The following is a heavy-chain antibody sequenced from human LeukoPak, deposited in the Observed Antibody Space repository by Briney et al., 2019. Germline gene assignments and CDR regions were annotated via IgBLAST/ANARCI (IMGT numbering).Heavy chain of an antibody. V-gene: IGHV3-23*01. Sequence: ETLSLTCTVSGGSISGYYWSWVRQAPGKGLEWVSAISGSGGSTYYADSVKGRFTISRDNSKNTLYLQMNSLRAEDTAVYYCAKTPPYYGIITGPEYYFDYWGQGTLVTVSS. CDR2: ISGSGGST. CDR3: AKTPPYYGIITGPEYYFDY. J-gene: IGHJ4*02. D-gene: IGHD1-14*01. CDR1: GGSISGYY.